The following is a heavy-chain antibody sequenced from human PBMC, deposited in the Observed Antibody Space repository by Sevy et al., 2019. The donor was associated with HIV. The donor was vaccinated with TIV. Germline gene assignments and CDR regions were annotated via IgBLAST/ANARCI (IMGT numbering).Heavy chain of an antibody. CDR3: ARSISWYASFDS. J-gene: IGHJ4*02. D-gene: IGHD6-13*01. CDR1: GGTFSNYA. CDR2: IIPMFGTA. V-gene: IGHV1-69*13. Sequence: ASVKVSCKAFGGTFSNYAINWVRQAPGQGLEWMGGIIPMFGTANYVQKFQGIVTLTADESTSTAYMELSSLRSEDTAVYYCARSISWYASFDSWGQGTLVTVSS.